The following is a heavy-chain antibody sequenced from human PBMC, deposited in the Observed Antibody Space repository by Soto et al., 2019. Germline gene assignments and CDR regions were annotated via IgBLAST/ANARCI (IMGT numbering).Heavy chain of an antibody. CDR1: GGTFSSYA. CDR3: ASPDFWSGYLENLELDY. J-gene: IGHJ4*02. CDR2: IIPIIGTA. V-gene: IGHV1-69*01. D-gene: IGHD3-3*01. Sequence: QVQLVQSGAEVKKPGSSVKVSCKASGGTFSSYAISWVQQAPGQGLEWMGGIIPIIGTANYAQKFQGRVTMTADETPRRAYMEVSSLRSEDTAVYYCASPDFWSGYLENLELDYWGQGTLVTVSS.